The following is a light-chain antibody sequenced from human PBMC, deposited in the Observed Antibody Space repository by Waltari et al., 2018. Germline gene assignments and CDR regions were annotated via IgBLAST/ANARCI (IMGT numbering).Light chain of an antibody. CDR1: QSLLHSNGYTF. CDR3: MQARQTPWT. V-gene: IGKV2-28*01. CDR2: MVS. Sequence: DIVMTQSPLFLPVTPGEPASISCRSSQSLLHSNGYTFLGWYLQKPGQSPQLLIYMVSNRASGVPDRFSGSGSGTDFTLKISRVEAEDVGIYYCMQARQTPWTFGQGTRVEIK. J-gene: IGKJ1*01.